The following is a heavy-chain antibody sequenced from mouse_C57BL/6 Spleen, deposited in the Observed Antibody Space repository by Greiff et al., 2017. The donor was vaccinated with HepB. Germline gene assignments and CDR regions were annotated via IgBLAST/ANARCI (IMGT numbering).Heavy chain of an antibody. CDR3: ARYGYDPDWFAY. CDR2: IDPSDSYT. J-gene: IGHJ3*01. CDR1: GYTFTSYW. V-gene: IGHV1-50*01. D-gene: IGHD2-2*01. Sequence: QVQLQQSGAELVKPGASVKLSCKASGYTFTSYWMQWVKQRPGQGLEWIGEIDPSDSYTNYNQKFKGKATLTVDTSSSTAYMQLSSLTSEDSAVYYCARYGYDPDWFAYWGQGTLVTVSA.